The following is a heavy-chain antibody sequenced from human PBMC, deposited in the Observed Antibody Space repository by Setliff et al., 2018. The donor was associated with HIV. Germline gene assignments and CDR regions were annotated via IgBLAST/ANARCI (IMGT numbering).Heavy chain of an antibody. D-gene: IGHD2-8*01. CDR2: IHYSGAT. Sequence: SETLSLTCTVSGDSISGYYWSWIRQHPGKGLEWIGYIHYSGATNYNPSLKSRVTISLDTSRTQFSLRLGSVTAAGTAVYYCARHSPNVGVRGDAFDIWGQGTVVTVSS. CDR1: GDSISGYY. J-gene: IGHJ3*02. CDR3: ARHSPNVGVRGDAFDI. V-gene: IGHV4-59*08.